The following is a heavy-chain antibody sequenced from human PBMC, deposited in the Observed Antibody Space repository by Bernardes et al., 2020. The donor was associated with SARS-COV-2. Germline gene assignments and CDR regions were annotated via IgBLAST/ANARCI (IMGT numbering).Heavy chain of an antibody. V-gene: IGHV4-34*01. CDR2: INHSGCT. D-gene: IGHD2-21*02. CDR1: GGSFSGYY. Sequence: SEPLSFSCAIYGGSFSGYYWSWIRQPPGKGLEWIGEINHSGCTNYNPSLKSRVTISVDTSKNQFSLKLTSVTAADTAVYYCARGSAAVVTHFMMLFANWYFDLWGRGTLVTVSS. J-gene: IGHJ2*01. CDR3: ARGSAAVVTHFMMLFANWYFDL.